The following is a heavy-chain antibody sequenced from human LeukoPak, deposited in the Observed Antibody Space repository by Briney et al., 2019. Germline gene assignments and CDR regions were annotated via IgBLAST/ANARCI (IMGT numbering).Heavy chain of an antibody. J-gene: IGHJ1*01. D-gene: IGHD3-22*01. CDR2: INPSGGST. CDR3: ARDTVGDYYDSSGRRIQH. CDR1: GYTFTSYY. V-gene: IGHV1-46*01. Sequence: ASVKVSCKASGYTFTSYYMHWVRQAPGQGLEWVGIINPSGGSTSYAQKFQGRVTMTRDTSTSTVSMELSSLRSEDTAVYYCARDTVGDYYDSSGRRIQHWGQGTLVTVSS.